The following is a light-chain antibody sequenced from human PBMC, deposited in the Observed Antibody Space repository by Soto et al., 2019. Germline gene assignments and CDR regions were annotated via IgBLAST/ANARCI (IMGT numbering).Light chain of an antibody. J-gene: IGLJ2*01. CDR1: SSDVGGYNY. CDR2: EVS. V-gene: IGLV2-14*01. Sequence: QSALTQPASVSGSPGQSITISCTGTSSDVGGYNYVSWYQQHPGKAPKLMIYEVSNRPSGVSNRFSGSKSGNTASLTISGLQGEDEADYYCSSYTSSQTLVFGGGTKVTVL. CDR3: SSYTSSQTLV.